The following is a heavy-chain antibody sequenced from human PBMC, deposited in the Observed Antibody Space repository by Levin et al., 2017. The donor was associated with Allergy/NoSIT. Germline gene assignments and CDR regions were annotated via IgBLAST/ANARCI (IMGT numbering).Heavy chain of an antibody. CDR3: ARDIPGGSFGL. CDR2: ICYSGST. V-gene: IGHV4-59*01. Sequence: TGGSLRLSCTVSGGSIGSYCWNWIRQPPGKGLEWIGYICYSGSTNYNPSLKSRVTISVDTSTNQFSLKLTSVTAADTAVYYCARDIPGGSFGLWGRGTLVTVSS. CDR1: GGSIGSYC. D-gene: IGHD1-26*01. J-gene: IGHJ2*01.